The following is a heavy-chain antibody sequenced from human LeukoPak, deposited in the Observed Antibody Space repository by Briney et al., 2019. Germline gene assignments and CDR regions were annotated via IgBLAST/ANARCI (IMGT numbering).Heavy chain of an antibody. V-gene: IGHV3-23*01. Sequence: GGSLRLFCAASGFTFNRYARVCVRQAPGKGLEWVSTIVGSGGSTYYADSVKGRFTISRDNSKNTLYLQMNSLRAEDTAVYFCAKVRGSNWDPFDCWGQGTLVTVSS. CDR3: AKVRGSNWDPFDC. CDR2: IVGSGGST. J-gene: IGHJ4*02. D-gene: IGHD6-13*01. CDR1: GFTFNRYA.